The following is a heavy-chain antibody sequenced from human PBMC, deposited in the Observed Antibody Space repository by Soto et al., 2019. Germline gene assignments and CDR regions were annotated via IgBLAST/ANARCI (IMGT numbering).Heavy chain of an antibody. D-gene: IGHD3-9*01. J-gene: IGHJ4*02. CDR3: ARASVYDILTGYYTPYAY. CDR2: IWYDGSNK. Sequence: GGSLRLSCAASGFTFSSYGMHWVRQAPGKGLEWVAVIWYDGSNKYYADSVKGRFTISRDNSKNTLYLQMNSLRAEDTAVYYCARASVYDILTGYYTPYAYWAQGTL. CDR1: GFTFSSYG. V-gene: IGHV3-33*01.